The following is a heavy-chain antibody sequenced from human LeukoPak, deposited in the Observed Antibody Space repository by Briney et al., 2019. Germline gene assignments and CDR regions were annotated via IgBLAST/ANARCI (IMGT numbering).Heavy chain of an antibody. CDR3: AKDMGYSYGYATDDAFDI. Sequence: GGSLRLSCAASGFTFSSYSMNWVRQAPGKGLEWVSYISSSSSTIYYADSVKGRFTISRDNAKNSLYLQMNSLRAEDTALYYCAKDMGYSYGYATDDAFDIWGQGTMVTVSS. V-gene: IGHV3-48*04. D-gene: IGHD5-18*01. CDR1: GFTFSSYS. CDR2: ISSSSSTI. J-gene: IGHJ3*02.